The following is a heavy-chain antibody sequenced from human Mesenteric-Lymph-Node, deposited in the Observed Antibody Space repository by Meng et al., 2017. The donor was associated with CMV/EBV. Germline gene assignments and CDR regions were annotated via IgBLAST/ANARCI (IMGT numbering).Heavy chain of an antibody. V-gene: IGHV3-33*01. CDR2: IWYDGSNK. J-gene: IGHJ3*02. Sequence: GESLKISCAASGFTFSSYGMHWVRQAPGKGLEWVAVIWYDGSNKYYADSVKGRFTISRDNSKNTLYLQMNSLRAEDTAVYYCARGYCSGTSCYPNAFDIWGQGTMVTVSS. CDR3: ARGYCSGTSCYPNAFDI. CDR1: GFTFSSYG. D-gene: IGHD2-2*01.